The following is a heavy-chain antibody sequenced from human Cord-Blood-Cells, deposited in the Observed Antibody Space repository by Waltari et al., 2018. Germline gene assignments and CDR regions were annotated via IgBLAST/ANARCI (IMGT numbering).Heavy chain of an antibody. CDR2: IIPIFGTA. J-gene: IGHJ5*02. CDR1: GGTFRSSA. Sequence: QVQLVQSGAEVKKPGSSVKVSCKASGGTFRSSAISWVRKAPGQGLEWMGGIIPIFGTANYAQKFQGRVTITADESTSTAYMELNSLRSEDTAVYYCVGFMTTVTTSWFDPWGQGTLVTVSS. V-gene: IGHV1-69*01. D-gene: IGHD4-4*01. CDR3: VGFMTTVTTSWFDP.